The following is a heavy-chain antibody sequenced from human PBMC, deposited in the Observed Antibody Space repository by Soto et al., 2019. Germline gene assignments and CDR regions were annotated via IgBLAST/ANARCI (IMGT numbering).Heavy chain of an antibody. CDR1: GFSLTTRPVG. CDR2: IYWDDDK. Sequence: QITLKESGPTLVKPTQTLTLTCTFSGFSLTTRPVGVGWIRQPPGPALEWVALIYWDDDKRYNPSLKTRVTNTKDTSTNQVVPTMTNMDPVDTATYYSAHRQLYNGAWNEGTFDYWGQGALVTVSS. J-gene: IGHJ4*02. CDR3: AHRQLYNGAWNEGTFDY. D-gene: IGHD1-1*01. V-gene: IGHV2-5*02.